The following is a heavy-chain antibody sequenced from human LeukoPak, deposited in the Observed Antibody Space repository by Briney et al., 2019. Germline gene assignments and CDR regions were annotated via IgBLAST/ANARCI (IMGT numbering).Heavy chain of an antibody. V-gene: IGHV1-18*01. CDR3: AREGLSSSWGSFDY. CDR1: GYTFSRYG. Sequence: ASVKVSCKASGYTFSRYGISWVRQAPGQGLEWMGWISAYNGNTNEAQKLQGRVTMTTDTSTSTAYMELRSLRSDDTAVYYCAREGLSSSWGSFDYWGQGTLVTVSS. CDR2: ISAYNGNT. J-gene: IGHJ4*02. D-gene: IGHD6-13*01.